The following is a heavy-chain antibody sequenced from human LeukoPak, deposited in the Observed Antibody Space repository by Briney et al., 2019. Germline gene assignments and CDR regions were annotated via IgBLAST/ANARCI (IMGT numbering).Heavy chain of an antibody. CDR2: IYTSGST. V-gene: IGHV4-61*02. CDR1: GGSTSSGSYY. CDR3: ARGRGRDGDNLTS. D-gene: IGHD5-24*01. J-gene: IGHJ1*01. Sequence: SQTLSLTCTVSGGSTSSGSYYWSWIRQPAGKGLEWIGRIYTSGSTNYNPSLKSRVTISVDTSKNQFSLKLTSVTAADTAVYYCARGRGRDGDNLTSWGQGTLVTVSS.